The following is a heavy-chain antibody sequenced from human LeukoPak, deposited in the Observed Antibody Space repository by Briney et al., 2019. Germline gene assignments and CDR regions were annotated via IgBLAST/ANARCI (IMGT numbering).Heavy chain of an antibody. V-gene: IGHV3-53*05. Sequence: GGSLRLSCAVSGFTVSGNYMSWVRQAPGKGLEWVSLIYSVGTTYYAEYVKGRVTISRDNSKNTLYIQMNSLRAEDTAVYYCAKGLKQLVGCFDPWGQGTLVTVSS. J-gene: IGHJ5*02. CDR3: AKGLKQLVGCFDP. CDR1: GFTVSGNY. D-gene: IGHD6-6*01. CDR2: IYSVGTT.